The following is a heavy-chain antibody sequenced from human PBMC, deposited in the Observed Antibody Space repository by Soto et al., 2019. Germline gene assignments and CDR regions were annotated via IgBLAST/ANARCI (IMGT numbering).Heavy chain of an antibody. D-gene: IGHD2-8*01. Sequence: PVGSLRLSCAASRFTFSSYAMCWVRQAPGKGLEWVSSISVSGGSTYYADSVKGRFTISRDNSKNTLYLQMNSLRAEDTAVYYCARENCTNGVCLNWFDPWGQGTLVTVSS. CDR3: ARENCTNGVCLNWFDP. CDR2: ISVSGGST. J-gene: IGHJ5*02. V-gene: IGHV3-23*01. CDR1: RFTFSSYA.